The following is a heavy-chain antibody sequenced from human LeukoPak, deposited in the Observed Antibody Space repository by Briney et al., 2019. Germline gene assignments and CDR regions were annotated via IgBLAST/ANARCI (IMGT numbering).Heavy chain of an antibody. CDR3: ARDPSHTYYYDSSGYPTDAPLNWFDP. Sequence: ASVKVSCKASGYTFTGYYMHRVRQAPGQGLEWMGWINPNSGGTNYAQKFQGRVTMTRDTSISTAYMELSRLRSDDTAVYYCARDPSHTYYYDSSGYPTDAPLNWFDPWGQGTLVTVSS. CDR1: GYTFTGYY. V-gene: IGHV1-2*02. CDR2: INPNSGGT. J-gene: IGHJ5*02. D-gene: IGHD3-22*01.